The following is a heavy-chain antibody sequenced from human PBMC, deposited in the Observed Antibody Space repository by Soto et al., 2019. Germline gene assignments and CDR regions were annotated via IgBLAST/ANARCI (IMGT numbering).Heavy chain of an antibody. J-gene: IGHJ4*02. V-gene: IGHV4-59*01. CDR3: AREDQNYGNFAY. D-gene: IGHD3-10*01. CDR1: GGSISXXX. CDR2: IYYSGST. Sequence: QVQLQESGPGLVKPSETLSLTCTVSGGSISXXXXXXXXXXXXXGXEWIGYIYYSGSTIYNPSLKSRVSISVDTSKNQFSXKXXSVTAADTXVYYXAREDQNYGNFAYWGQGTLVTVSS.